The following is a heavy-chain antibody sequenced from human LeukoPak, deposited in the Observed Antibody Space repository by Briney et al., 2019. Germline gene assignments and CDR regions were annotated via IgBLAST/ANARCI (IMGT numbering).Heavy chain of an antibody. CDR1: GFKLSRHW. CDR2: INQDGSQK. V-gene: IGHV3-7*05. Sequence: GGSLRLSCAASGFKLSRHWMSWVRQAPGKGLEWVATINQDGSQKYYVDSVRGRFTISRDNAKNSLYLQMNSLRAEDTAVYYCARDDRDSSGYPAPDYWGQGTLVTVSS. J-gene: IGHJ4*02. CDR3: ARDDRDSSGYPAPDY. D-gene: IGHD3-22*01.